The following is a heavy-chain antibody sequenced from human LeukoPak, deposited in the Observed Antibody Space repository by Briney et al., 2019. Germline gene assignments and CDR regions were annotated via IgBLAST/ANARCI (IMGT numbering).Heavy chain of an antibody. CDR2: LYSDGNT. Sequence: GGSLSLSSCAAWCFIFFNYLMHFVQAPGKGLEWVSVLYSDGNTKYADSVQGRFTISRYNSKNTVYLEMKSLSPDDTAVYCCAMGIDPLAANTVAYRVQVTLVTVSS. J-gene: IGHJ4*02. D-gene: IGHD6-13*01. CDR3: AMGIDPLAANTVAY. V-gene: IGHV3-53*01. CDR1: CFIFFNY.